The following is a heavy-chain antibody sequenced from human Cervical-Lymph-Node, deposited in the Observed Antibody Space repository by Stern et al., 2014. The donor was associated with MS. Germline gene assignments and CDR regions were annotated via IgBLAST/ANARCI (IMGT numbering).Heavy chain of an antibody. D-gene: IGHD4-11*01. CDR3: ALRRSYYVY. CDR1: GDTFSSYA. Sequence: QLGQSGSEVKRPGSSVKVSCKPSGDTFSSYALSWVRQAPGQGLEWVGGLIPFFGATRYGQKFQGRVTITPEESTGTAFMELSNLTSDDTAVYYCALRRSYYVYWGQGTLITVSS. J-gene: IGHJ4*02. V-gene: IGHV1-69*01. CDR2: LIPFFGAT.